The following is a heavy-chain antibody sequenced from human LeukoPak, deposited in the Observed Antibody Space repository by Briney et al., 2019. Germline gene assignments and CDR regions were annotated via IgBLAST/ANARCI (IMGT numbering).Heavy chain of an antibody. CDR2: FDPEDGET. Sequence: ASVKVSCKVSGYTLTELSMHWVRQAPGKGLEWMGGFDPEDGETIYAQKFQGRVTMTEDTSTDTAYMELSSLRSEDTAVYYCATGLVVTDSDAFDIWGQGTMVTVSS. J-gene: IGHJ3*02. D-gene: IGHD3-22*01. CDR1: GYTLTELS. V-gene: IGHV1-24*01. CDR3: ATGLVVTDSDAFDI.